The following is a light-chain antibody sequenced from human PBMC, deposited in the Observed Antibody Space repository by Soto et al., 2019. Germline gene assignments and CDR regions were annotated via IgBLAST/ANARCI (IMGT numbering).Light chain of an antibody. CDR1: SSDVGGYNF. Sequence: QSVLTQPASVSGSLGQSITISCTGTSSDVGGYNFVSWYQQHPGKAPKLMIYDVSDRPSGVSNRFSGSKSGNTAALTISGLQAEDEADYYCSSYTSSSSIFGGGTKLTVL. CDR3: SSYTSSSSI. V-gene: IGLV2-14*01. J-gene: IGLJ2*01. CDR2: DVS.